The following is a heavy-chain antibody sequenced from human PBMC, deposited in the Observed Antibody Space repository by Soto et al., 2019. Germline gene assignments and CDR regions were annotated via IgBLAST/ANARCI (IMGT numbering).Heavy chain of an antibody. V-gene: IGHV4-34*01. CDR2: INHSGST. J-gene: IGHJ5*02. CDR1: GGSFSGYY. D-gene: IGHD6-13*01. CDR3: ARLLPPRTSIAAAGTRLFDP. Sequence: PSETLSLTCAVYGGSFSGYYWSWIRQPPGKGLEWIGEINHSGSTNYNPSLKSRVTISVDTSKNQFSLKLSSVTAADTAVYYCARLLPPRTSIAAAGTRLFDPWGQGTLVTVSS.